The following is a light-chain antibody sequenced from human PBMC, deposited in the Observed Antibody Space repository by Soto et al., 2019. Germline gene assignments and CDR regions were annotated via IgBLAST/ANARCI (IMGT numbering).Light chain of an antibody. CDR2: AAS. CDR1: QSISSH. V-gene: IGKV1-39*01. CDR3: QQSYSTPYT. Sequence: DIQMTQSPSSLSASVGDRVTITCRASQSISSHLNWYQQKPGKAPTLLIYAASSLQSGVPSRFSGSGSGTDFSLTISSLQPEDFATYYCQQSYSTPYTVGQGTNLEIK. J-gene: IGKJ2*01.